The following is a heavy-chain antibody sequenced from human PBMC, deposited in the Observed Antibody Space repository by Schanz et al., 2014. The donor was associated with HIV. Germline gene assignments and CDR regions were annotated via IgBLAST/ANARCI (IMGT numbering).Heavy chain of an antibody. J-gene: IGHJ6*02. CDR1: GFTFDDYA. V-gene: IGHV3-9*01. CDR3: AKDNGWPLASYYGMDV. CDR2: ISWNSGSI. D-gene: IGHD6-19*01. Sequence: DAHLVESGGGLVQPGRSLRLSCAASGFTFDDYAMHWVRQAPGKGLEWVSGISWNSGSIGYADSVKGRFTISRDNAKNSLYLQMNSLRAEDTALYYCAKDNGWPLASYYGMDVWGQGTTVTVSS.